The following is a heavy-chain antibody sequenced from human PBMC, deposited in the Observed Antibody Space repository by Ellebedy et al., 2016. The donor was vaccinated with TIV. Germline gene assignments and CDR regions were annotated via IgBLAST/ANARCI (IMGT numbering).Heavy chain of an antibody. CDR2: IKSKPDGGTT. Sequence: GGSLRLXXAASGFTFSNAWMSWVRQAQGKGLEWVGRIKSKPDGGTTDYAAPVKGRFTISRDDSKNTLYLQMNSLKTEDTPVYYCTTEAPVSDAFDIWGQGTMVTVSS. V-gene: IGHV3-15*01. CDR3: TTEAPVSDAFDI. J-gene: IGHJ3*02. CDR1: GFTFSNAW.